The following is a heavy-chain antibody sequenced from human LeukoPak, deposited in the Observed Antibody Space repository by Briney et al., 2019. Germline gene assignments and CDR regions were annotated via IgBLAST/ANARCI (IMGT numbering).Heavy chain of an antibody. V-gene: IGHV4-39*07. D-gene: IGHD3-22*01. Sequence: SETLSLTCTVSGGSISSSSYYWGWIRQPPGKGLEWIGSIYYSGSTNYNPSLKSRVTISVDTSKNQFSLKLSSVTAADTAVYYCARLNQLPVTMTVAPGDWFDPWGQGTLVTVSS. CDR3: ARLNQLPVTMTVAPGDWFDP. CDR2: IYYSGST. CDR1: GGSISSSSYY. J-gene: IGHJ5*02.